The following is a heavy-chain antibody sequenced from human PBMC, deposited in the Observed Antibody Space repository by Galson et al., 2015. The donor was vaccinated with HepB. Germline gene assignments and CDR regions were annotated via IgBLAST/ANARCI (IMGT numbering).Heavy chain of an antibody. D-gene: IGHD1-1*01. CDR3: ATRGPGNSRYFDH. CDR1: GASIGSNW. J-gene: IGHJ4*02. Sequence: SETLSLTCTVSGASIGSNWWSWVRQSPARGLEWIGDVFGEMFHSANTNYSPSLQSRVTISVDKSKNQFSLRLTSVTAADTAVYYCATRGPGNSRYFDHWGQGTLVGVSS. CDR2: MFHSANT. V-gene: IGHV4-4*02.